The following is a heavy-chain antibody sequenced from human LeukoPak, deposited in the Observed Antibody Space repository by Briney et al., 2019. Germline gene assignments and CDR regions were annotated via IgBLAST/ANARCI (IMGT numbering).Heavy chain of an antibody. V-gene: IGHV3-23*01. CDR1: GFTFSTYG. Sequence: PGGSLRLSCAASGFTFSTYGITWVRQAPGKGLEWVSTISGRGGSTYYADSVKGRFTISRHNAKNSLYLQMNSLRAEDTAVYYCARDAGYCSSTSCYLVYFMDVWGKGTTVTVSS. J-gene: IGHJ6*03. D-gene: IGHD2-2*03. CDR3: ARDAGYCSSTSCYLVYFMDV. CDR2: ISGRGGST.